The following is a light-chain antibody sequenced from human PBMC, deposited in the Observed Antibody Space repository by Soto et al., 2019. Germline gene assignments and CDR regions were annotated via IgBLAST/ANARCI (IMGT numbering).Light chain of an antibody. Sequence: EILLTQSPATLSLSPGEIATLYFSASQSVSNSLAWYQQKPGLAPRLLIYDASNRATGIPARFSGSGSGTDFTLTVSSLEPEDFAVYYCQQRSNWPLTFGGGTKVDIK. CDR3: QQRSNWPLT. CDR1: QSVSNS. CDR2: DAS. V-gene: IGKV3-11*01. J-gene: IGKJ4*01.